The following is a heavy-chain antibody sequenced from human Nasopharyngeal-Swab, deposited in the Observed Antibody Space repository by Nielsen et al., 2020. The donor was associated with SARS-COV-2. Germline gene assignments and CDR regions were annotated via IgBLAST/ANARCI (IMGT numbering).Heavy chain of an antibody. CDR1: GFTFNSRW. V-gene: IGHV3-7*03. D-gene: IGHD1-1*01. J-gene: IGHJ5*02. CDR3: ASRPGPGTAFDL. CDR2: ISKDGTEK. Sequence: GESLKISCAASGFTFNSRWMTWVRQPPGKGLEWVANISKDGTEKNYVDSVKGRFTISRDNVKNSLYLQMDSLRVEDTAVYYCASRPGPGTAFDLWGQGTLVTVSS.